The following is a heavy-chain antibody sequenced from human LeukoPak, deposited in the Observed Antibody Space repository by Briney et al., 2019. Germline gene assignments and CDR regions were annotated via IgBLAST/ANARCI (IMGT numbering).Heavy chain of an antibody. D-gene: IGHD5-18*01. CDR2: ISSSSSYI. Sequence: GGSLRLSCAASGFTFSSYSMNWVRQAPGKGLEWVSFISSSSSYIHYADSVKGRFTISRDNAKNSLYLQMSSLTAEDTAVYYCARVVDTPMVLYGAFDIWGQGTMATVSS. CDR1: GFTFSSYS. J-gene: IGHJ3*02. CDR3: ARVVDTPMVLYGAFDI. V-gene: IGHV3-21*01.